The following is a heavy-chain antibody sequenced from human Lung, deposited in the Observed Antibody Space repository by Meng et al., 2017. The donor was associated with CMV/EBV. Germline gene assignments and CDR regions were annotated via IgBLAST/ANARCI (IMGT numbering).Heavy chain of an antibody. Sequence: QVHVREAGPARGKPSETLSLTCAVSGDSITNHNWWAWVRQPPGKGLEWIGEIPHRGSSAYNPSLKSRVSMSIDKSKNQFSLKLTSVTAADTAVYHCLRRSGGSVWGQGTLVTVSS. D-gene: IGHD3-10*01. J-gene: IGHJ1*01. CDR3: LRRSGGSV. V-gene: IGHV4-4*02. CDR1: GDSITNHNW. CDR2: IPHRGSS.